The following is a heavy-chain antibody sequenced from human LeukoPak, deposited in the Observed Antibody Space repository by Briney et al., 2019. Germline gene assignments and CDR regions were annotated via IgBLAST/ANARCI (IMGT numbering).Heavy chain of an antibody. J-gene: IGHJ4*02. D-gene: IGHD1-26*01. Sequence: ASVQVSCHASGYTFPSYGINWVRPAPGQGLEWMGWLSAYNGKTNYTQKLQGRVTMTTDTSTSTAYMELGSLRSDDTAVYYCARDLDQYSGRYGGFGHDFWGQGTLVTVSS. CDR2: LSAYNGKT. V-gene: IGHV1-18*01. CDR3: ARDLDQYSGRYGGFGHDF. CDR1: GYTFPSYG.